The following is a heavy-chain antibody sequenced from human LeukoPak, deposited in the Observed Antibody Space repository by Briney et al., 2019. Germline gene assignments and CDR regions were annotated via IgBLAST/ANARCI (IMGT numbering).Heavy chain of an antibody. CDR1: GYTFTSYG. Sequence: ASVKVSFKASGYTFTSYGISWVRQAPGQRLEWMGWISAYNGNTNYVQKLQGRVTMTTDTSTSTAYMELRILRSDDTAVYYSARCGPSYGSGRDAFDIWGQGTMVTVSS. CDR3: ARCGPSYGSGRDAFDI. V-gene: IGHV1-18*01. J-gene: IGHJ3*02. D-gene: IGHD3-10*01. CDR2: ISAYNGNT.